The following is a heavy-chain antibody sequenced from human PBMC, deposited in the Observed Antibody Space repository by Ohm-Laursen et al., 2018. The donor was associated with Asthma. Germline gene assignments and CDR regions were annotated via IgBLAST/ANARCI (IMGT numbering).Heavy chain of an antibody. CDR3: AKGSLRAASGSYSAYRFDY. CDR2: ISYDGSDK. Sequence: SLRLSCAASEFTFSAYGMHWVRQAPGKGLERVAVISYDGSDKYYSDSVKGRFTISRDNSKNTLYLQMNSLRAEDTAVYYCAKGSLRAASGSYSAYRFDYWGQGTLVTVSS. V-gene: IGHV3-30*18. J-gene: IGHJ4*02. D-gene: IGHD1-26*01. CDR1: EFTFSAYG.